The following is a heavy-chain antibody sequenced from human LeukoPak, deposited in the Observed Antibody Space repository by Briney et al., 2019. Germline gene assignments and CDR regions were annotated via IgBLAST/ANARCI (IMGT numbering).Heavy chain of an antibody. J-gene: IGHJ6*03. CDR1: GFTFTSSA. Sequence: SVKVSCKASGFTFTSSAVQWVRQARGQRLEWIGWIVVGSGNTNYAQKFQERVTITRDMSTSTAYMELSSLRSEDTAVYYCAAERENSNRGYYYYYMDVWGKGTTVTVSS. CDR2: IVVGSGNT. CDR3: AAERENSNRGYYYYYMDV. D-gene: IGHD2/OR15-2a*01. V-gene: IGHV1-58*01.